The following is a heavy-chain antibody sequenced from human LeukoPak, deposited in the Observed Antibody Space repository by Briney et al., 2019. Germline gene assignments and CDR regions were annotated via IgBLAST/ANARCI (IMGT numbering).Heavy chain of an antibody. J-gene: IGHJ3*02. V-gene: IGHV1-2*02. CDR3: ARKYYYDSSGAFDI. CDR1: GYTFTGYY. Sequence: ASVKVSCKASGYTFTGYYMHWVRQAPGQGLEWMGWINPNSGGTNYTQKFQGRVTMTRYTSISTAYMELSRLRSDDTDVYYCARKYYYDSSGAFDIWGQGTMVTVSS. CDR2: INPNSGGT. D-gene: IGHD3-22*01.